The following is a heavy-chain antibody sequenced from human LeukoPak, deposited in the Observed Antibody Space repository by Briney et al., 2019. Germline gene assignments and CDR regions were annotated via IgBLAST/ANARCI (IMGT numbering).Heavy chain of an antibody. Sequence: EASVKVSCKTSGYTFTSYGNSWVRQAPGQGLEWMGWISAYNGNTNYAQKLQGRVTMTTDTSTSTAYMELRSLRSDDTAVYYCARDWGSGWLDWFDLWGQGTLVTVSS. D-gene: IGHD6-19*01. CDR1: GYTFTSYG. CDR3: ARDWGSGWLDWFDL. J-gene: IGHJ5*02. CDR2: ISAYNGNT. V-gene: IGHV1-18*01.